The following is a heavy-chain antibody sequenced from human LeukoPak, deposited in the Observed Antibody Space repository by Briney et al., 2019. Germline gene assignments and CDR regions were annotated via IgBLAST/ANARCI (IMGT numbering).Heavy chain of an antibody. V-gene: IGHV3-66*01. CDR2: IYSGGST. D-gene: IGHD2-2*01. Sequence: GGSLRLSCAASGFTVSSNYMSWVRQAPGKGLEWVSVIYSGGSTYYADSVKCRFTISRDNSKNKLYLQMNSLRAEDTAVYYCARERRRYCSSTSCYRGPYYYYGMDVWGQGTTVTVSS. CDR3: ARERRRYCSSTSCYRGPYYYYGMDV. CDR1: GFTVSSNY. J-gene: IGHJ6*02.